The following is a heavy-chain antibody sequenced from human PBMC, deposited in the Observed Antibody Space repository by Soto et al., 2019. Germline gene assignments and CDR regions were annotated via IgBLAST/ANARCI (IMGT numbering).Heavy chain of an antibody. V-gene: IGHV3-21*01. Sequence: EVQLVESGGGLVKPGGSLRLSCAASGFTFNTYYMNWVRQAPGKGLEWVSSITTSSAYIYYADSLKGRITISRDNAKHSLFLQMNSLRAEDTAVYYCVRSGTARLLRHSWFDTWGQGTLVTVSS. D-gene: IGHD2-21*01. CDR3: VRSGTARLLRHSWFDT. J-gene: IGHJ5*02. CDR1: GFTFNTYY. CDR2: ITTSSAYI.